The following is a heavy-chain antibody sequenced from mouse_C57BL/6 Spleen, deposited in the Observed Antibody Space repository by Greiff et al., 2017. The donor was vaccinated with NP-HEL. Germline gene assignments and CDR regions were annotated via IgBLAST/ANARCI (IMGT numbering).Heavy chain of an antibody. CDR1: GYSITSGYY. D-gene: IGHD3-2*01. J-gene: IGHJ4*01. Sequence: DVKLVESGPGLVKPSQSLSLTCSVTGYSITSGYYWNWIRQFPGNKLEWMGYISYDGSNNYNPSLKNRISITRDTSKNQFFLKLNSVTTEDTATYYCARGRQLYAMDYWGQGTSVTVSS. CDR3: ARGRQLYAMDY. V-gene: IGHV3-6*01. CDR2: ISYDGSN.